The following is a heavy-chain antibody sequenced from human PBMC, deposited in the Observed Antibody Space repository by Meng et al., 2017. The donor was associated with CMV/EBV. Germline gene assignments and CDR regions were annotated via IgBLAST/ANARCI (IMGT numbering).Heavy chain of an antibody. Sequence: GGSLRLSCAASGFTFSDYYMSWIRQAPGKGLEWVSYISSSGSTIYYADSVKGRFTISRDNAKNSLYLQMNSLRAEDTAVYYCARYPFGSHVYDSSGYGMDVWGQGTTVTVSS. CDR1: GFTFSDYY. D-gene: IGHD3-22*01. CDR3: ARYPFGSHVYDSSGYGMDV. V-gene: IGHV3-11*04. CDR2: ISSSGSTI. J-gene: IGHJ6*02.